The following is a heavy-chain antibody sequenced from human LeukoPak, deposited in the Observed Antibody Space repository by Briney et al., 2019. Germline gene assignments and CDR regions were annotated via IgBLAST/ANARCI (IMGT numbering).Heavy chain of an antibody. CDR3: AKANLGAYYDSSGLPGAFDI. Sequence: GGSLRLSCAASGFTFDDYAMHWVRQAPGKGLEWVSGVSWNSGSIGYADSVKGRFTISRDNAKNSLYLQMNSLRAEDTALYYCAKANLGAYYDSSGLPGAFDIWGQGTMVTVSS. V-gene: IGHV3-9*01. D-gene: IGHD3-22*01. CDR2: VSWNSGSI. J-gene: IGHJ3*02. CDR1: GFTFDDYA.